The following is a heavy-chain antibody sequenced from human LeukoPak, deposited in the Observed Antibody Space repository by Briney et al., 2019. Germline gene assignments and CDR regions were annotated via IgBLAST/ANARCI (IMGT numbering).Heavy chain of an antibody. J-gene: IGHJ4*02. CDR3: AGHHPRNTVDF. V-gene: IGHV4-59*08. CDR1: GGSISSYY. Sequence: SETLSLTCTVSGGSISSYYWSWIRQPPGKGLEWIAYISDIGSINYNPSLKSRVTISLDTSKNQLSLKLSSVTAADTAVYYCAGHHPRNTVDFWGQGTLVTVSS. D-gene: IGHD2/OR15-2a*01. CDR2: ISDIGSI.